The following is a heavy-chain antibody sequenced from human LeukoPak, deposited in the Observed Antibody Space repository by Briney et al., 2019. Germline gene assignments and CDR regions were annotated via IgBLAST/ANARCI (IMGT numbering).Heavy chain of an antibody. V-gene: IGHV1-69*13. Sequence: SVKVSCKASGGTFSSYAISWVRQAPGQGLEWMGGIIPIFGTANYAQKFQGRVTITADESTSTAYMELSSLRSEDTAVYYCARESAGSTSCYGPRPCRDYYYGMDVWGQGTAVTVSS. D-gene: IGHD2-2*01. CDR2: IIPIFGTA. CDR3: ARESAGSTSCYGPRPCRDYYYGMDV. CDR1: GGTFSSYA. J-gene: IGHJ6*02.